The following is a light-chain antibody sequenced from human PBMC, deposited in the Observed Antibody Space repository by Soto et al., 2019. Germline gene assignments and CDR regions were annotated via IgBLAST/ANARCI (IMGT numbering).Light chain of an antibody. CDR2: KAS. CDR3: QQYNNWPWT. CDR1: QTISSW. V-gene: IGKV1-5*03. Sequence: IKMTQSPSTLSGSVGDRVTITCRASQTISSWLAWYQQKPGKAPKLLIYKASTLKSGVPSRFSGSGSGTEFTLTVSSLQPDDFAVYYCQQYNNWPWTFGQGTKVDIK. J-gene: IGKJ1*01.